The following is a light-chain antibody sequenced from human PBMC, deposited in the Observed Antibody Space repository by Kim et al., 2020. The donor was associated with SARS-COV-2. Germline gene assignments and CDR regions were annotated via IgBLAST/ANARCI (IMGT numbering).Light chain of an antibody. Sequence: QSVLTQPPSASGTPGQRVTISCSGSSSNIGSNYVYWYHQLPGTAPKLLIYRNNQRPSGVPDRFSGSKSGTSASLAISGLRSEDEADYYCATWDDSLSVVYGRGTQLTVL. J-gene: IGLJ2*01. CDR2: RNN. CDR3: ATWDDSLSVV. V-gene: IGLV1-47*01. CDR1: SSNIGSNY.